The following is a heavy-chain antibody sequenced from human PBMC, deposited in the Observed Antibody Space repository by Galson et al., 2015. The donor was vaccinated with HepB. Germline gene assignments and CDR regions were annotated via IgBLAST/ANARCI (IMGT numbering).Heavy chain of an antibody. Sequence: SVKVSCKASGYTFTSYYMHWVRQAPGQGLEWMGIINPSGGSTSYAQKFQGRVTMTRDTSTSTVYMELSSLRSEDTAVYYCARGQYTRGLGVTIFGVVMDVWGQGTTVTVSS. CDR2: INPSGGST. CDR1: GYTFTSYY. V-gene: IGHV1-46*01. D-gene: IGHD3-3*01. CDR3: ARGQYTRGLGVTIFGVVMDV. J-gene: IGHJ6*02.